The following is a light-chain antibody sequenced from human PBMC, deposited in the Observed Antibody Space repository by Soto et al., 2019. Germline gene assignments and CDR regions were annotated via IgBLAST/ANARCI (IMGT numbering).Light chain of an antibody. CDR3: QQANSFPLT. CDR1: QSINKW. V-gene: IGKV1-12*01. CDR2: AAS. J-gene: IGKJ4*01. Sequence: DIQMTQSPSTLSASVGDTVTITCRASQSINKWLAWYQQKPGKAPTLLIYAASSLQSGVPSRFSGSGSGTDFTLTISSLQPEDFATYYCQQANSFPLTFGGGTKVDIK.